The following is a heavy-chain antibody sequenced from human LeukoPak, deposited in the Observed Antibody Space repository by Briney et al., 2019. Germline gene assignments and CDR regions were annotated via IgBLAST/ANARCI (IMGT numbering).Heavy chain of an antibody. D-gene: IGHD1-1*01. Sequence: GGSLRLSCAASAFGFSTCAMHWVRQPPGQGLEWVSTISSNGGMTFYSHSVKGRFSISRDNSKSILYLQMSSLRGEDTAVYYCAGDSDVEPRNGFDIWGQGTMATVSS. J-gene: IGHJ3*02. CDR2: ISSNGGMT. V-gene: IGHV3-23*01. CDR3: AGDSDVEPRNGFDI. CDR1: AFGFSTCA.